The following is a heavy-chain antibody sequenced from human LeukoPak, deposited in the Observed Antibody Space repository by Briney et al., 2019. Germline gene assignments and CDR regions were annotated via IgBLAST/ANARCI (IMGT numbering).Heavy chain of an antibody. CDR3: ARGGSYYDSSGYYQHDY. Sequence: SETLSLTCAVYGGSFSGYYWSWIRQPPGKGLEWIGEINHSGSTNYNPSLKSRVTISVDTSKNQFSLKLSSVTAADTAVYYCARGGSYYDSSGYYQHDYWGQGTLVTVPS. CDR1: GGSFSGYY. CDR2: INHSGST. V-gene: IGHV4-34*01. D-gene: IGHD3-22*01. J-gene: IGHJ4*02.